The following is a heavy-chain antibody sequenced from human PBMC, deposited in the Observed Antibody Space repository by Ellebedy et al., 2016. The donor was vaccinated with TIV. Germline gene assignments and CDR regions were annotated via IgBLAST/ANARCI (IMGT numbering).Heavy chain of an antibody. CDR1: GGSISSSNW. CDR3: ARKGSYDISTGYYIDFDY. CDR2: IYHSGST. J-gene: IGHJ4*02. V-gene: IGHV4-4*02. D-gene: IGHD3-9*01. Sequence: MPSETLSLTCAVSGGSISSSNWWSWVRQPPGKGLEWIGEIYHSGSTNYNPSLKSRVTISVDRSKNQFSLKLSSVTAADTAVYYCARKGSYDISTGYYIDFDYWGQGTLVTVSS.